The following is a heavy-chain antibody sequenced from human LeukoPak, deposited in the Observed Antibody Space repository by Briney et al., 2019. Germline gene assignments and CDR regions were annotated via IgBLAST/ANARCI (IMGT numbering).Heavy chain of an antibody. Sequence: PSETLSLTCTVSGGSISSSSYYWGWIRQPAGKGLEWIGSIYYSGSTYYNPSLKSRVTISVDTSKNQFSLKLSSVTAADTAVYYCARVSDSSGYYYYYYMDVWGKGTTVTVSS. D-gene: IGHD3-22*01. V-gene: IGHV4-39*07. CDR3: ARVSDSSGYYYYYYMDV. CDR1: GGSISSSSYY. CDR2: IYYSGST. J-gene: IGHJ6*03.